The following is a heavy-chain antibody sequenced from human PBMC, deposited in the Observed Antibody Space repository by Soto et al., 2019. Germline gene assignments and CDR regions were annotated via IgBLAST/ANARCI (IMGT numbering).Heavy chain of an antibody. CDR3: ARYRREAVAGYTLDN. CDR2: VYNSGST. J-gene: IGHJ4*02. CDR1: GGSISSNY. V-gene: IGHV4-59*01. Sequence: SETLSLTCTVSGGSISSNYWTWIRQPPGKGLEWIGYVYNSGSTNYNPSLKSRVTISEDTPKSQFSLKVNPMTAADTAVYYCARYRREAVAGYTLDNWGQGILVTVSS. D-gene: IGHD6-13*01.